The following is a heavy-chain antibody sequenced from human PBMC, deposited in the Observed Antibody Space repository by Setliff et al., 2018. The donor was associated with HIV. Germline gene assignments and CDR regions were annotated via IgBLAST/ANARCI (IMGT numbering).Heavy chain of an antibody. D-gene: IGHD6-13*01. Sequence: ASVKVTCKASGYTFTNFGISWVRQAPGQGLEWMGWISVYNGKIDYAQKFQGRVTMTTETSTSTAHMELRSLRSDDTAVYYCARDYGSSPYAVFDSWGQGTLVTVSS. CDR3: ARDYGSSPYAVFDS. CDR2: ISVYNGKI. CDR1: GYTFTNFG. V-gene: IGHV1-18*01. J-gene: IGHJ4*02.